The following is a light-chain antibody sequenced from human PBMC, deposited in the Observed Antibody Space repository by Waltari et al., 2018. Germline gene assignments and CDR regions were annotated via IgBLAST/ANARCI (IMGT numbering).Light chain of an antibody. J-gene: IGKJ1*01. CDR2: KAS. V-gene: IGKV1-5*03. Sequence: DIQMTPSPSTLSASVGDRCTISCRASQSISSWLAWYQQKPGKAPKLLIYKASSLESGVPSRFSGSGSGTEFTLTITSLQPDDFATYYCQQYDSYSATFGQGTKVEI. CDR3: QQYDSYSAT. CDR1: QSISSW.